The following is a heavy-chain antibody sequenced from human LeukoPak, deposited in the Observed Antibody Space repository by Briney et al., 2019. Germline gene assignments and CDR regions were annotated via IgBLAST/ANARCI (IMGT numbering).Heavy chain of an antibody. CDR3: ASPLQYDYYYYMDV. CDR2: ISSSSSYI. Sequence: GGSLRLSCAASGFTFSSYSMNWVRQAPGKGLEWVSSISSSSSYIYYADSVKGRFTISRDNAKNSLYLQMNSLRAEDTAVYYCASPLQYDYYYYMDVWGKGTTVTVSS. J-gene: IGHJ6*03. CDR1: GFTFSSYS. D-gene: IGHD4-11*01. V-gene: IGHV3-21*01.